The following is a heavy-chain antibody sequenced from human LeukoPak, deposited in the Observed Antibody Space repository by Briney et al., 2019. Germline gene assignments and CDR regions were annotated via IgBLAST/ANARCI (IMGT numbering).Heavy chain of an antibody. J-gene: IGHJ4*02. CDR1: GFTFSSYA. V-gene: IGHV3-23*01. CDR3: ATPLRKYYYDTPDY. Sequence: PGRSLRLSCAASGFTFSSYAMSWVRQAPGKGLEWVSAISGSGGSTYYADSVKGRFTISRDNSKNTLYLQMNSLRAEDTAVYYCATPLRKYYYDTPDYWGQGTLVTVSS. CDR2: ISGSGGST. D-gene: IGHD3-22*01.